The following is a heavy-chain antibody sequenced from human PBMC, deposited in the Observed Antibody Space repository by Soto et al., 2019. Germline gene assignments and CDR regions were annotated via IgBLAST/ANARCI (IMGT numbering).Heavy chain of an antibody. CDR1: GGTFSTYA. J-gene: IGHJ4*02. CDR3: ARPKGSYSSGYYYFDY. Sequence: QVQLVQSGAEVKQPGSSVKVSCKTSGGTFSTYAIYWVRQAPGQGLEWMGAIIPLSGTADYAQKFQGRVTITADESTSTAYMGLSSLRSEDTAVYYCARPKGSYSSGYYYFDYWGQGTLVTVSS. D-gene: IGHD6-19*01. V-gene: IGHV1-69*01. CDR2: IIPLSGTA.